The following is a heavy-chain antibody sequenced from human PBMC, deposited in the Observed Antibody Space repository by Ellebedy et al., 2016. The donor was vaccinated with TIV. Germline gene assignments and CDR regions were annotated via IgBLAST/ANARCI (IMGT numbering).Heavy chain of an antibody. J-gene: IGHJ6*02. V-gene: IGHV3-7*01. Sequence: GESLKISCVDSGLTFSSYWMSWVRQAPGRGLEWLANIKQDGSDKNYVDSVKGRFTISRDNAKKSLYLQMDSLRAEDTAVYYGARVWTAMVTYDSYGMDVWGQGATVTVSS. D-gene: IGHD5-18*01. CDR3: ARVWTAMVTYDSYGMDV. CDR2: IKQDGSDK. CDR1: GLTFSSYW.